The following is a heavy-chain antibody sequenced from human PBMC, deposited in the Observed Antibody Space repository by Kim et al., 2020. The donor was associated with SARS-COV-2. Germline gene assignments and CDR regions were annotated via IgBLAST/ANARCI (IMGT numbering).Heavy chain of an antibody. Sequence: PSLKSRVTISVDTSKNQFSLKLSSVTAADTAVYYCARVHSGSGSYDAFDIWGQGTMVTVSS. CDR3: ARVHSGSGSYDAFDI. J-gene: IGHJ3*02. D-gene: IGHD3-10*01. V-gene: IGHV4-39*01.